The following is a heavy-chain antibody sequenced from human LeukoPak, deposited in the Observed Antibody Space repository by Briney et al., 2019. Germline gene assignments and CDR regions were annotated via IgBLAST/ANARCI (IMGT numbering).Heavy chain of an antibody. CDR1: GYTFTSYY. D-gene: IGHD3-22*01. CDR3: ARWTGDYFNSSGYYYGYFDY. Sequence: ASVKVSCKASGYTFTSYYMHWVRQAPGQGLEWMGIINPSGGSTSYAQKFQGRVTMTRNTSISTAYMELSSLRSEDTAVYYCARWTGDYFNSSGYYYGYFDYWGQGTLVTVSS. CDR2: INPSGGST. V-gene: IGHV1-46*01. J-gene: IGHJ4*02.